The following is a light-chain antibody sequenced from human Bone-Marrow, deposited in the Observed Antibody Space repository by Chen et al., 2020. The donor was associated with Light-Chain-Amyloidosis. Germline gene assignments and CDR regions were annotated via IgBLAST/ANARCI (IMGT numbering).Light chain of an antibody. V-gene: IGLV1-51*02. Sequence: QPVLTQPPSVSAAPGQKVTLSRFGSNSNICINYVSWYQQLPGTSPKLLIYENNQRPSGIPDRFSGSKSGKTDTLSVAGLQTGDEDDYYCATWDSSLTVWMFGGGTKLTVL. CDR3: ATWDSSLTVWM. J-gene: IGLJ3*02. CDR1: NSNICINY. CDR2: ENN.